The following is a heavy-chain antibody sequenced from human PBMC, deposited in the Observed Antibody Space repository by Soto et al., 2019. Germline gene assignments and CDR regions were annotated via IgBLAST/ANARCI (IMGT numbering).Heavy chain of an antibody. CDR1: GFTFSDYY. J-gene: IGHJ4*02. V-gene: IGHV3-11*01. Sequence: GGSLRLSCAASGFTFSDYYMTWVSQPPGKGLEWVSYISGSGTTIYYADSVKGRFTVSRDNARNSLYLQMNSLRAEDTAFYYCANDPYYYASENWGQGTLFTVSS. CDR3: ANDPYYYASEN. D-gene: IGHD3-10*01. CDR2: ISGSGTTI.